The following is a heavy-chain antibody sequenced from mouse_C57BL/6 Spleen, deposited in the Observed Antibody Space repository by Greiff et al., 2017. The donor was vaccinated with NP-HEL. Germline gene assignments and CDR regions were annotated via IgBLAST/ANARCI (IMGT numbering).Heavy chain of an antibody. V-gene: IGHV1-18*01. CDR3: ARTTTVVNYAMDY. D-gene: IGHD1-1*01. CDR2: INPNNGGT. Sequence: EVQLKQSGPELVKPGASVKMPCKASGYTFTDYNMDWVKQSHGKSLEWIGDINPNNGGTIYNQKFKGKATLTVDKSSSTAYMELRSLTSEDTAVYYCARTTTVVNYAMDYWGQGTSVTVSS. J-gene: IGHJ4*01. CDR1: GYTFTDYN.